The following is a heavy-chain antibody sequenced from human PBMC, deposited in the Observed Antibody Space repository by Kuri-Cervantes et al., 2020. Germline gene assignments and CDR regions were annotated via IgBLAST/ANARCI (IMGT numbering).Heavy chain of an antibody. CDR3: ARESDIAAAGKGFRFIGYYYGMDV. Sequence: GSLRLSCAASGFTFSSYSMNWVRQAPGKGLEWIGSIYYSGSTYYNPSPKSRVTISVDTSKNQFSLKLSSVTAADTAVYYCARESDIAAAGKGFRFIGYYYGMDVWGQGTTVTVSS. CDR2: IYYSGST. V-gene: IGHV4-39*07. D-gene: IGHD6-13*01. CDR1: GFTFSSYS. J-gene: IGHJ6*02.